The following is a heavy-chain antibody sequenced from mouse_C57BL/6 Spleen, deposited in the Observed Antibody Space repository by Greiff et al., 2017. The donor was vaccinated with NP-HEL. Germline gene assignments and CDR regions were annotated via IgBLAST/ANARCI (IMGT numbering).Heavy chain of an antibody. V-gene: IGHV2-2*01. J-gene: IGHJ1*03. D-gene: IGHD1-1*01. Sequence: VHLVESGPGLVQPSQSLSITCTVSGFSLTSYGVHWVRQSPGKGLEWLGVIWSGGSTDYNAAFISRLSISKDNSKSQVFFKMNSLQADDTAIYYCARKGYYGRWYFDVWGTGTTVTVSS. CDR1: GFSLTSYG. CDR3: ARKGYYGRWYFDV. CDR2: IWSGGST.